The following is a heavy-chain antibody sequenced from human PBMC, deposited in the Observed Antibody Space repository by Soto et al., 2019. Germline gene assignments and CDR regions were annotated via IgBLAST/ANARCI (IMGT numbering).Heavy chain of an antibody. CDR3: ARGERITIFGVVIRGYNWFDP. Sequence: ASVKVSFKASGYTFTSYGISWVRQAPGQGLEWMGWISAYNGNTNYAQKLQGRVTMTTDTSTSTAYMELRSLRSDDTAVYYCARGERITIFGVVIRGYNWFDPWGQGTLVTVSS. CDR2: ISAYNGNT. V-gene: IGHV1-18*01. J-gene: IGHJ5*02. D-gene: IGHD3-3*01. CDR1: GYTFTSYG.